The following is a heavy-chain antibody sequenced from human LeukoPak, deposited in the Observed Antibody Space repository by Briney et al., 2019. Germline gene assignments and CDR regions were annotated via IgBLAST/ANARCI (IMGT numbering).Heavy chain of an antibody. Sequence: GGSLRLSCAASGFSFSSYDMYWVRQAPGKGLEWVAGISNDGRSEYYAESVKGRFTISRANSEDTLYLQINSLRPEDTALYYCARPERWTHAITDYWGQGTLVTVSS. V-gene: IGHV3-30*03. D-gene: IGHD2-8*01. CDR1: GFSFSSYD. CDR3: ARPERWTHAITDY. CDR2: ISNDGRSE. J-gene: IGHJ4*02.